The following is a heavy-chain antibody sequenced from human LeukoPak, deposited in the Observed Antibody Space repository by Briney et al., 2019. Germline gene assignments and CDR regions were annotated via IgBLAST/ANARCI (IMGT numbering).Heavy chain of an antibody. J-gene: IGHJ3*02. CDR3: ARGIAAAGDAFDI. V-gene: IGHV1-2*02. CDR2: INPNSGGT. D-gene: IGHD6-13*01. Sequence: ASVKVSCKASGYTFTGYYMHWVRQAPGQGLEGMGWINPNSGGTNYAQKFQGRVTMTRDTSISTAYMELSSLRSEDTAVYYCARGIAAAGDAFDIWGKGTMVTVSS. CDR1: GYTFTGYY.